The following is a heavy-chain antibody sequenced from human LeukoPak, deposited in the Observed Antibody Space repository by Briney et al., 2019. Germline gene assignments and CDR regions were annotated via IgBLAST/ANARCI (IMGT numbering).Heavy chain of an antibody. CDR3: XXXPLVGATVDY. Sequence: PGGSLRLSCAASGFTFSSYAMSWVRQAPGKGLEWVSAISGSGGSTYYADSVKGRFTISRDNSKNTLYLQMNSLRAEDTAVYYXXXXPLVGATVDYWGQGTLVTVSS. D-gene: IGHD1-26*01. CDR2: ISGSGGST. V-gene: IGHV3-23*01. J-gene: IGHJ4*02. CDR1: GFTFSSYA.